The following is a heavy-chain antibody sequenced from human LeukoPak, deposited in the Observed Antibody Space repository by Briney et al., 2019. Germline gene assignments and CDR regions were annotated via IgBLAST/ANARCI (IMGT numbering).Heavy chain of an antibody. Sequence: GESLKISCKGSGYSFTSYWIGWVRQMPGKGLEWMGRIDPSDSYTNYSPSFQGHVTISADKSISTAYLQWSSLKASDTAMYYCARQITMVRGASDAFDIWGQGTMVTVSS. J-gene: IGHJ3*02. CDR1: GYSFTSYW. V-gene: IGHV5-10-1*01. CDR2: IDPSDSYT. CDR3: ARQITMVRGASDAFDI. D-gene: IGHD3-10*01.